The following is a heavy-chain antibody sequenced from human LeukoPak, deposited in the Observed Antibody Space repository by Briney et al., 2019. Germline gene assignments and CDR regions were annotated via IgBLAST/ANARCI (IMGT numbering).Heavy chain of an antibody. D-gene: IGHD3-22*01. CDR2: IYYSGST. J-gene: IGHJ3*02. Sequence: SETLSLTCTVSGGSISSGDYYWSWIRQPPGKGLEWIGYIYYSGSTYYNPSLKSRVTISVDKSKNQFSLKLSSVTAADTAVYYCARVTYYYDSSGSGDAFDIWGQGTMVTVSS. V-gene: IGHV4-30-4*01. CDR1: GGSISSGDYY. CDR3: ARVTYYYDSSGSGDAFDI.